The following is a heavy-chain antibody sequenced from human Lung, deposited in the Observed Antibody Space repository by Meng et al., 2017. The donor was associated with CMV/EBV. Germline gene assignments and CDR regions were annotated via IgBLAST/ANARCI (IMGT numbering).Heavy chain of an antibody. CDR2: IKQDGSEK. V-gene: IGHV3-7*01. CDR1: GFTFSSNW. D-gene: IGHD4-11*01. J-gene: IGHJ4*02. Sequence: GESXKISCAASGFTFSSNWMSWVRQAPGKGLEWVANIKQDGSEKYSVDSVKGRFTISRDNAKNSLYLQMNSLRAEDTAVYCCARYFCNYGGHLTNFDYLGQGXLVTVSS. CDR3: ARYFCNYGGHLTNFDY.